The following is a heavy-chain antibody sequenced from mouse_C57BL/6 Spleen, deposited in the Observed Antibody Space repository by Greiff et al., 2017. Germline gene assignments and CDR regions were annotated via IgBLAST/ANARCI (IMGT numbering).Heavy chain of an antibody. CDR1: GYTFTSYW. D-gene: IGHD1-1*01. J-gene: IGHJ2*01. Sequence: VQLQQSGAELAKPGASVKLSCKASGYTFTSYWMHWVKQRPGQGLEWIGYINPSSGYTTYNQKFKDKATLTADKSSSTAYMQLSSLTYEDSAVYYCARDLTTDPYYFDYWGQGTTLTVSS. CDR3: ARDLTTDPYYFDY. CDR2: INPSSGYT. V-gene: IGHV1-7*01.